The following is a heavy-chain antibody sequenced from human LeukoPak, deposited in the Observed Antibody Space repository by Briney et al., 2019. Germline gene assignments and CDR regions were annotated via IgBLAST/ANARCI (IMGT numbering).Heavy chain of an antibody. V-gene: IGHV1-2*02. Sequence: ASVKVSCKASGYTFTGYYMHWVRQAPGQGLEWMGWINPDNGGTNYAQKFQGRVTMTRDMSISTAYMELSRLRSGDTAVYYCARDPSNSGYDYLYYFDYWGQGTLVTVSS. CDR3: ARDPSNSGYDYLYYFDY. CDR2: INPDNGGT. CDR1: GYTFTGYY. J-gene: IGHJ4*02. D-gene: IGHD5-12*01.